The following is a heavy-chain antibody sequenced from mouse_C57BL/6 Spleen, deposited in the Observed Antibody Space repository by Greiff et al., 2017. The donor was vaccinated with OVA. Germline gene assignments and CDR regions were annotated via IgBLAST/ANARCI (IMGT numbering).Heavy chain of an antibody. D-gene: IGHD3-3*01. CDR2: IDPSDSET. V-gene: IGHV1-52*01. CDR1: GYTFTSYW. Sequence: VQLQQPGAELVRPGSSVKLSCKASGYTFTSYWMHWVKQRPIQGLEWIGNIDPSDSETHYNQKFKDKATLTVDKSSSTAYMRLSSLTSEDSAVYCCARWGPSWFAYWGQGTLVTVSA. J-gene: IGHJ3*01. CDR3: ARWGPSWFAY.